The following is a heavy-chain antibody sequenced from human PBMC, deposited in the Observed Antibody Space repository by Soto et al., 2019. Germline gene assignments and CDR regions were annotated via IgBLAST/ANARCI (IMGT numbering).Heavy chain of an antibody. CDR3: ARKIGSTTVYAPNWFDP. J-gene: IGHJ5*02. V-gene: IGHV1-69*13. Sequence: GASVNVSCKASGGTFSSYAISRVRQAPGQGLEWMGGIIPIFGTADYAQKFQGRVTITADESTSTAYMELSSLRSEDTAVYYCARKIGSTTVYAPNWFDPWGQGTLVTVSS. CDR1: GGTFSSYA. CDR2: IIPIFGTA. D-gene: IGHD2-8*01.